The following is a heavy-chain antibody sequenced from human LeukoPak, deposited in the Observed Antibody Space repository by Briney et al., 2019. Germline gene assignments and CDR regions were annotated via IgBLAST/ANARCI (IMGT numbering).Heavy chain of an antibody. CDR3: ATRTWDFWSGYYLGFDY. V-gene: IGHV4-38-2*02. J-gene: IGHJ4*02. CDR2: IYHSGSA. D-gene: IGHD3-3*01. CDR1: GYSINSGYY. Sequence: SETLSLTCTVSGYSINSGYYWAWIRQPPGKGLEWIGGIYHSGSAYYNPSLKSRVTISVDTSKNQFSLKLSSVTAADTAVYYCATRTWDFWSGYYLGFDYWGQGTLVTVSS.